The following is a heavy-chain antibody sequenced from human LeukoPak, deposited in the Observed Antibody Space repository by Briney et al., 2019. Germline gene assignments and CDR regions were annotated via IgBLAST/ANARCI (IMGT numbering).Heavy chain of an antibody. D-gene: IGHD6-6*01. CDR2: INHSGTT. CDR1: GGSFSGHY. Sequence: SETLSLTCAVYGGSFSGHYWNWIRQPPGKGLEWIGEINHSGTTNYNPSLKSRVTISADTSKNQFSLKLSSVTAADTAVYYCARGRLVSSQPFDYWGQGTLVTVSS. J-gene: IGHJ4*02. CDR3: ARGRLVSSQPFDY. V-gene: IGHV4-34*01.